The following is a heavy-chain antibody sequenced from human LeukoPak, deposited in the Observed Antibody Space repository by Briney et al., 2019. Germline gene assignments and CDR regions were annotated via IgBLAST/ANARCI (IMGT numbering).Heavy chain of an antibody. CDR3: TTHNHGLVRD. V-gene: IGHV3-15*01. CDR1: GFTFSNAW. CDR2: IKSKTDGGTA. J-gene: IGHJ4*02. D-gene: IGHD1-14*01. Sequence: GGSLRLSCEASGFTFSNAWMSWVRQGPGEGLEWVGRIKSKTDGGTADYGAPVKGRFTISRDDSKNMLYLQMNSLKTEDTAVYYCTTHNHGLVRDWGQGTLVTVS.